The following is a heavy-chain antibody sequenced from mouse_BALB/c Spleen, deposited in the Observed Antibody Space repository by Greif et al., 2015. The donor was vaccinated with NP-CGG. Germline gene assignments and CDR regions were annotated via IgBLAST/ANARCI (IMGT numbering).Heavy chain of an antibody. CDR1: GFTFSSFG. Sequence: EVKLMESGGGLVQPGGSRKLSCAASGFTFSSFGMHWVRQAPEKGLEWVAYISSGSSTIYYADTVKGRFTISRDNPKNTLFPQMTSLRSEDTAMYYCARSKSYAMDYWGQGTSVTVSS. J-gene: IGHJ4*01. CDR3: ARSKSYAMDY. CDR2: ISSGSSTI. V-gene: IGHV5-17*02.